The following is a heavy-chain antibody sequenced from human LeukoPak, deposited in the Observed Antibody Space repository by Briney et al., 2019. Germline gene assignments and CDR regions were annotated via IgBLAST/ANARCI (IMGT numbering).Heavy chain of an antibody. CDR3: ARAGTDGYSHFDY. CDR1: GDSINSYY. V-gene: IGHV4-4*07. J-gene: IGHJ4*02. Sequence: SETLSLTCTVSGDSINSYYWSWIRQPAGKGLEWIGRIYTSGTDYNPSLKSRVTMSVDTSKNQFSLKLSSATAADTAVYHCARAGTDGYSHFDYWGQGTLVTVSS. D-gene: IGHD3-22*01. CDR2: IYTSGT.